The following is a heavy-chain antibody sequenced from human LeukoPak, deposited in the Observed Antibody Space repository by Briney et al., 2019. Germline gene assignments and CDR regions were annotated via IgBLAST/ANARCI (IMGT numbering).Heavy chain of an antibody. D-gene: IGHD3-16*01. Sequence: ASVKVSCKASGYTFTSYAMHWVRQAPGQRLEWMGWINVGNGNTKYSQKFQGRVTITRDTSASTAYMELSSLRSEDTTVYYCAREDGDFDYWGQGTLVTVSS. V-gene: IGHV1-3*01. J-gene: IGHJ4*02. CDR3: AREDGDFDY. CDR2: INVGNGNT. CDR1: GYTFTSYA.